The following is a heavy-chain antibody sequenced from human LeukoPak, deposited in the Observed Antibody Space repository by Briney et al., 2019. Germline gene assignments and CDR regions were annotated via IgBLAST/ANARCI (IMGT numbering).Heavy chain of an antibody. CDR2: ISAYNGNT. D-gene: IGHD3-3*01. Sequence: AAAVNVSRKSSGYTFTSYGISWGRQAPGQGLEWMGWISAYNGNTNYAQNLQGRVTMTTDTSTSTAYRELRSLRSDDTAVYYCARFLEWLFHFDYWGEGTLVSVSS. V-gene: IGHV1-18*01. J-gene: IGHJ4*02. CDR3: ARFLEWLFHFDY. CDR1: GYTFTSYG.